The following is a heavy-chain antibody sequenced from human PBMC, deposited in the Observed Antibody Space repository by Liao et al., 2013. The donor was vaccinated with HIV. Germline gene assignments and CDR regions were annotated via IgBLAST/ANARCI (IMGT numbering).Heavy chain of an antibody. V-gene: IGHV4-59*10. D-gene: IGHD2-15*01. CDR2: IYTSGST. CDR1: GGSISSYY. Sequence: QVQLQQWGAGLLKPSQTLSLTCTVSGGSISSYYWSWIRQPAGKGLEWIGRIYTSGSTNYNPSLKSRVSISVDTSKNQFSLKLSSVTAADTAVYYCARSMLLRPNWFDPWGQGTLVTVSS. CDR3: ARSMLLRPNWFDP. J-gene: IGHJ5*02.